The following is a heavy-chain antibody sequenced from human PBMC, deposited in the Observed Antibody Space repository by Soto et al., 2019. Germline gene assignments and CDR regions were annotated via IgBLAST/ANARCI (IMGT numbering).Heavy chain of an antibody. Sequence: QVQLVESGGGVVQPGRSLRLSCITSGFTFSNYGFHWVRQAPGKGLEWVAVIWYDGSKKLYADVVKGRFTISRDDSKNTLFLEMNSLRADDTAVYYCARDLGSTNYYFDYWGQGTLAIVS. CDR1: GFTFSNYG. V-gene: IGHV3-33*01. J-gene: IGHJ4*02. CDR3: ARDLGSTNYYFDY. D-gene: IGHD6-25*01. CDR2: IWYDGSKK.